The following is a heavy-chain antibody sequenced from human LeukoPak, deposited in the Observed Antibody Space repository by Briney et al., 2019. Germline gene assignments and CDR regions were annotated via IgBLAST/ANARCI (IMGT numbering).Heavy chain of an antibody. CDR2: ISAYNGNT. CDR1: GYTFTSYY. Sequence: WASVKVSCKASGYTFTSYYMHWVRQAPGQGLEWMGWISAYNGNTNYAQKLQGRVTMTTDTSTSTAYMELRSLRSDDTAVYYCAREPRPSGGIYYFDYWGQGTLVTVSS. J-gene: IGHJ4*02. D-gene: IGHD6-13*01. CDR3: AREPRPSGGIYYFDY. V-gene: IGHV1-18*04.